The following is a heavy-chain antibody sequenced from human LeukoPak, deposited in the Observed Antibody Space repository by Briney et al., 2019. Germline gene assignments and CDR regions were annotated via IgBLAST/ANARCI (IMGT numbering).Heavy chain of an antibody. J-gene: IGHJ4*02. CDR2: INPNSGGT. D-gene: IGHD3-10*01. Sequence: ASVKVSCKDSRYTFTGYYMHWARQAPGQGLEWMGWINPNSGGTNYAQKFQGRVTMTRDTSISTAYMELSRLRSDDTAVYYCARDYASGSYYTVGYWGQGTLVTVSS. CDR1: RYTFTGYY. V-gene: IGHV1-2*02. CDR3: ARDYASGSYYTVGY.